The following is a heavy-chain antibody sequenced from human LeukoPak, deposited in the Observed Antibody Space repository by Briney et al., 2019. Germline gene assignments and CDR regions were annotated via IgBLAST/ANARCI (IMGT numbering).Heavy chain of an antibody. CDR2: IYYSGST. D-gene: IGHD1-26*01. J-gene: IGHJ4*02. V-gene: IGHV4-59*08. CDR3: ARLIGGATFFFDF. CDR1: GASISSFY. Sequence: SETLSLTCTVSGASISSFYWSWIRQAPGKGLGWIGFIYYSGSTNYNPSLKSRVTLSADTSKSQFSLKVRSVTAADTAVYYCARLIGGATFFFDFWGQGTLVTVSS.